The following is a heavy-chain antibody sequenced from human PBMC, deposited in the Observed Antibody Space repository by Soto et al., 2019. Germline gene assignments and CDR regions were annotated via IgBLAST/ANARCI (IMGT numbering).Heavy chain of an antibody. J-gene: IGHJ4*02. CDR3: AKGKAVYLYSGSPGYFDY. CDR2: ISGSGGST. V-gene: IGHV3-23*01. D-gene: IGHD1-26*01. Sequence: GSLRRSCAASGFTFSSYAMSWVRQAPGKGLEWVSAISGSGGSTYYADSVKGRFTISRDNSKNTLYLQMNSLRAEDTAVYYCAKGKAVYLYSGSPGYFDYWGQGTLVTVSS. CDR1: GFTFSSYA.